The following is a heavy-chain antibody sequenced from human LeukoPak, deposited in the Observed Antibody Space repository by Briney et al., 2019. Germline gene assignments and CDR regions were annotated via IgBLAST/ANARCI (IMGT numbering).Heavy chain of an antibody. CDR1: GFTFNSYG. CDR3: AKSYFGSGSYYSG. J-gene: IGHJ4*02. Sequence: GGSLRLSCAASGFTFNSYGMSWVRQAPGKGLEWVSVIHSNGGNTYYADSVKGRFTISRDNSKNTLYLQMNSLRAEDTAAYYCAKSYFGSGSYYSGWGQGILVTVSS. CDR2: IHSNGGNT. V-gene: IGHV3-23*01. D-gene: IGHD3-10*01.